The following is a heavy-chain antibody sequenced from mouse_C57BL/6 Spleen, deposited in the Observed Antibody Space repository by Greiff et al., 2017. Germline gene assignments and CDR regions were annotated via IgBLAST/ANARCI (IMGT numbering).Heavy chain of an antibody. CDR1: GFNIKDDY. Sequence: VQLQQSGAELVRPGASVKLSCTASGFNIKDDYMPWVKQRPEQGLEWIGWIDPENGDTEYASKFQGKATITADTSSNTAYLQLSSLTSEDTAVYYCALITTVVAEAYWGQGTLVTVSA. V-gene: IGHV14-4*01. CDR3: ALITTVVAEAY. J-gene: IGHJ3*01. D-gene: IGHD1-1*01. CDR2: IDPENGDT.